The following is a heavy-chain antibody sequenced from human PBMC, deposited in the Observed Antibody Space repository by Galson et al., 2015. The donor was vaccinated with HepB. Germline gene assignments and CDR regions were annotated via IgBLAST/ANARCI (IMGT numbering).Heavy chain of an antibody. CDR3: ARDHYYDPAADYYYYYMDV. Sequence: SVKVSCKASGYTFTSYYMHWVRQAPGQGLEWMGIINPSGGSTSYAQKFQGRVTMTRDTSTSTVYMELSSLRSEDTAVYYCARDHYYDPAADYYYYYMDVWGKGTTVTVSS. CDR2: INPSGGST. V-gene: IGHV1-46*01. J-gene: IGHJ6*03. D-gene: IGHD3-22*01. CDR1: GYTFTSYY.